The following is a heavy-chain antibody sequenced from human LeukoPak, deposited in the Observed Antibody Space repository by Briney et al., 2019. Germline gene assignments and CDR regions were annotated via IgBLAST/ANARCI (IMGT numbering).Heavy chain of an antibody. CDR2: INPSAGST. J-gene: IGHJ6*03. V-gene: IGHV1-46*01. Sequence: ASLRVSCKTSGYTFTSHYIHWVRQAPGQGLEWMGIINPSAGSTSYAQKFQGRLTMTRDTSTSTAYMELSSLRADDKAVYHCEGASSGAGNQYYYMDFLLKVTTATDCS. CDR3: EGASSGAGNQYYYMDF. D-gene: IGHD3-10*01. CDR1: GYTFTSHY.